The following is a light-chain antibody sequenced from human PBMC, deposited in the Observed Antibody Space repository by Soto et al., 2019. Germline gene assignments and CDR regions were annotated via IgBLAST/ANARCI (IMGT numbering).Light chain of an antibody. J-gene: IGKJ4*01. CDR3: QQYYSYPSLT. V-gene: IGKV1-5*01. Sequence: DIQMTQSPATLSASVGDRVTITCRASQSVRSWLAWYQQKPGTAPKLLIFDASRLESGVPSRSSGSASGTEFTLTISSLQPEDFATYYCQQYYSYPSLTFGGGTKVDIK. CDR2: DAS. CDR1: QSVRSW.